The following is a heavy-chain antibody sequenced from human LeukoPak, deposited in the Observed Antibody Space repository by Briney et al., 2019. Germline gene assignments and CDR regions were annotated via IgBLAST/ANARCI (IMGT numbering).Heavy chain of an antibody. CDR1: GFTFSSYS. V-gene: IGHV3-21*01. Sequence: AGGSLRLSCAASGFTFSSYSMNWVRQAPGKGLEWVSSISSSSSYIYYADSVKGRFTISRDNAKNSLYLQMNSLRAEDTAVYYCARADILTGYYFDYWGQGTLVTVSS. CDR2: ISSSSSYI. CDR3: ARADILTGYYFDY. D-gene: IGHD3-9*01. J-gene: IGHJ4*02.